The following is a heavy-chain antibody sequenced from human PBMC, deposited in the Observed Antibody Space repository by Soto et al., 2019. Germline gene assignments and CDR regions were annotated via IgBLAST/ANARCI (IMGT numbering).Heavy chain of an antibody. CDR3: ATSTPNNSGWFWYFDY. CDR1: GGSISSYY. CDR2: IYYSGST. Sequence: SETLSLTCTVSGGSISSYYWSWIRQPPGKGLEWIGYIYYSGSTNYNPSLKSRVTISVDTSKNQFSLKLSSVTAADTAVYYCATSTPNNSGWFWYFDYWGQGTLVTVSS. J-gene: IGHJ4*02. V-gene: IGHV4-59*01. D-gene: IGHD6-19*01.